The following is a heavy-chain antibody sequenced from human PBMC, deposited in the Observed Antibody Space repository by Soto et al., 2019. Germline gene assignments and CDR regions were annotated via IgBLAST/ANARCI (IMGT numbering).Heavy chain of an antibody. V-gene: IGHV4-59*02. Sequence: SETLSLTCTVSGGSVNFYYWSWVRQSPGKELEWIGNIYYAGNTNYNPSLKGRVTMSVDLPKSQFSLKLSSVTAADTATYYCARGDPTSIWGQGTLVTVSS. D-gene: IGHD1-1*01. J-gene: IGHJ4*02. CDR2: IYYAGNT. CDR1: GGSVNFYY. CDR3: ARGDPTSI.